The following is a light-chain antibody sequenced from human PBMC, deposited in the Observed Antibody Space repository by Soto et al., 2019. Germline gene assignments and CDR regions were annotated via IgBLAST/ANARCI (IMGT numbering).Light chain of an antibody. Sequence: QSALTQPASVSGSPGQSITISCTGTSSDVGGYNYVSWYQQHPGKAPKLMIYDVDNRPPGVSNRFSGSRSGNTASLTISGLQAEDEADYYCSSYTSTTTVVFGGGTKVTVL. J-gene: IGLJ2*01. V-gene: IGLV2-14*01. CDR3: SSYTSTTTVV. CDR1: SSDVGGYNY. CDR2: DVD.